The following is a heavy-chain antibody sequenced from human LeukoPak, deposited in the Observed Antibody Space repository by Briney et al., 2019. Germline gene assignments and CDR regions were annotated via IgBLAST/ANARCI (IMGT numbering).Heavy chain of an antibody. CDR1: GYSISSGYY. V-gene: IGHV4-38-2*01. CDR3: ARQDYYDSSVIDAFDI. J-gene: IGHJ3*02. Sequence: SETLSLTCAVSGYSISSGYYWGWIRQPPGKGLEWIGSIYHSGSTYYNPSLKGRVTISVATSKNQFSVKLSSVTAADTAVYYCARQDYYDSSVIDAFDIWGQGTMVTVSS. D-gene: IGHD3-22*01. CDR2: IYHSGST.